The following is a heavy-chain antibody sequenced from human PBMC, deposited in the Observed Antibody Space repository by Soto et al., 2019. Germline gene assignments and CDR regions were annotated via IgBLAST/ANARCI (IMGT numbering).Heavy chain of an antibody. CDR2: IYYSGST. J-gene: IGHJ5*02. CDR3: AREAVVWAQGWFDP. D-gene: IGHD2-21*01. CDR1: GGSISSGGYY. Sequence: SETLSLTCTVSGGSISSGGYYWSWIRQHPGKGPEWIGYIYYSGSTYYNPSLKSRVTISVDTSKNQFSLKLSSVTAADTAVYYCAREAVVWAQGWFDPWGQGTLVTVSS. V-gene: IGHV4-31*03.